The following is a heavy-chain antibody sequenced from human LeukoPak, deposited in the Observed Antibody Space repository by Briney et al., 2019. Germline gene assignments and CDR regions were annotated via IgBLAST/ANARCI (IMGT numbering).Heavy chain of an antibody. D-gene: IGHD2-8*02. Sequence: SETLSLTCAVYGGSFSGYYWSWIRQPPGKGLEWIGEINHSGSTNYNPSLKSRVTISVDTSKNQFSLKLSSVTAADTAVYYCARLVVARDWYFDLWGRGTLVTVSS. CDR3: ARLVVARDWYFDL. CDR1: GGSFSGYY. J-gene: IGHJ2*01. V-gene: IGHV4-34*01. CDR2: INHSGST.